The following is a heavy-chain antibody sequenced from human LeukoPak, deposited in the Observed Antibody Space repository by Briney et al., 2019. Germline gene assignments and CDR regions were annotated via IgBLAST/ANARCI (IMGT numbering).Heavy chain of an antibody. CDR2: ISGGTGTP. J-gene: IGHJ4*02. Sequence: GGSLRPSCAASGFTFSNYAMSWVRQAPGKGLEWVSGISGGTGTPFYADSVKGRFTISRDNSKNTLYLQMNSLRAEDTAVYYCAKGAAGVKFDYWGQGTLVTVSS. D-gene: IGHD6-13*01. CDR3: AKGAAGVKFDY. V-gene: IGHV3-23*01. CDR1: GFTFSNYA.